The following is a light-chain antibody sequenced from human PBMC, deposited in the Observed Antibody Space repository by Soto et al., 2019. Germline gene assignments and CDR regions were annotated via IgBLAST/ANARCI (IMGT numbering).Light chain of an antibody. V-gene: IGKV3-15*01. CDR2: DAS. Sequence: EIVMTQSPATLSVSPGERATLFCRASQSVSSNLAWHQQKPGQAPRXLMYDASTRATGIPARFSGSGSGTEFTITISSLQSEDFAVYYCQQYHNWPITFGQGTRLEIK. CDR1: QSVSSN. J-gene: IGKJ5*01. CDR3: QQYHNWPIT.